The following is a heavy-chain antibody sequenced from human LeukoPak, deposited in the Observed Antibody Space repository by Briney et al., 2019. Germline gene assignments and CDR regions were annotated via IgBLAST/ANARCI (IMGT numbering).Heavy chain of an antibody. D-gene: IGHD6-6*01. CDR2: IYYSGST. Sequence: SETLSLTCTVSGGSISSSSYYWGWIRQPPGKGLEWIGSIYYSGSTYYNPSLKSRVTISVDTSRNQFSLKLSSVTAADTAVYYCARPYHEYSSSSPFDYWGQGTLVTVSS. CDR3: ARPYHEYSSSSPFDY. CDR1: GGSISSSSYY. V-gene: IGHV4-39*01. J-gene: IGHJ4*02.